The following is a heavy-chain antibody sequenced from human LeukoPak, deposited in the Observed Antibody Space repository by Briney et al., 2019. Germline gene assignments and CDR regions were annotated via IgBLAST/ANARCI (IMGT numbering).Heavy chain of an antibody. CDR1: GFTFSNYW. V-gene: IGHV3-7*01. Sequence: GGSLRLSCAASGFTFSNYWMTWVRQAPGKGLEWVANIKQDGSEKYYVDSIKGRFTISRDNAKNSLYLQMNSLRAADTAVYYCARGSGYSYSFTGRERTKSRLDYWGQGTLVTVSS. J-gene: IGHJ4*02. CDR3: ARGSGYSYSFTGRERTKSRLDY. D-gene: IGHD5-18*01. CDR2: IKQDGSEK.